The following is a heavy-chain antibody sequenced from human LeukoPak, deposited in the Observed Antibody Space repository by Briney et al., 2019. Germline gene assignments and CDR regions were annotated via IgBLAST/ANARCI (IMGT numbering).Heavy chain of an antibody. Sequence: ASVKVSCKASGYTFTSYDINWVRQATGQGLEWMGWMNPNSGNTGYAQKFQGRVTMTRNTSISTAYMELSSLRSEDTAVYYCARCGFGSGSFDPWGQGTLVTVSS. J-gene: IGHJ5*02. V-gene: IGHV1-8*01. D-gene: IGHD3-10*01. CDR3: ARCGFGSGSFDP. CDR1: GYTFTSYD. CDR2: MNPNSGNT.